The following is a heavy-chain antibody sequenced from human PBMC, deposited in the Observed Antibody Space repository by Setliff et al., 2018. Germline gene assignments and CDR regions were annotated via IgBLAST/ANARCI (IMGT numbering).Heavy chain of an antibody. V-gene: IGHV3-21*01. CDR3: ARTCSGSGCYAGLES. CDR1: GFTFSSYS. D-gene: IGHD2-15*01. Sequence: GGSLRLSCIASGFTFSSYSMNWVRQAPGKGLEWVSSISGGGSYTYSADSVKGRFTISRDNSKNTLYLQMNSLRPEDTAVYYCARTCSGSGCYAGLESWGQGTPVTVSS. CDR2: ISGGGSYT. J-gene: IGHJ4*02.